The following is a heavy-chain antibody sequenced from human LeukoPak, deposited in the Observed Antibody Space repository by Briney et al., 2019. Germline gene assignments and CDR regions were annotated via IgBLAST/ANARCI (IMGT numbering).Heavy chain of an antibody. J-gene: IGHJ4*02. Sequence: GGSLRLSCAASGVTLSNYAMSWARQAPGKGLEWVSYISSSSSTIYYADSVKGRFTISRDNAKNSLYLQMNSLRAEDTAVYYCARGAYYYEDWGQGTLVTVSS. CDR2: ISSSSSTI. CDR3: ARGAYYYED. CDR1: GVTLSNYA. D-gene: IGHD3-22*01. V-gene: IGHV3-48*01.